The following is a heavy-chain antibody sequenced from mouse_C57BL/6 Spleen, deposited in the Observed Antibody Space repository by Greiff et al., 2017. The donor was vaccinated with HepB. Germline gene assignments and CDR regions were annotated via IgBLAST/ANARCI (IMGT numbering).Heavy chain of an antibody. V-gene: IGHV5-17*01. Sequence: EVQGVESGGGLVKPGGSLKLSCAASGFTFSDYGMHWVRQAPEKGLEWVAYISSGSSTIYYADIVKGRFTISRDNAKNTLFLQMTSLRSEDTAMYYCARNSGYDGAWFAYWGQGTLVTVSA. CDR1: GFTFSDYG. CDR2: ISSGSSTI. CDR3: ARNSGYDGAWFAY. D-gene: IGHD2-2*01. J-gene: IGHJ3*01.